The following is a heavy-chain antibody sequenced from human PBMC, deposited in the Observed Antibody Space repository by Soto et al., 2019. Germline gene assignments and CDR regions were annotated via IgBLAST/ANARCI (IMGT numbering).Heavy chain of an antibody. CDR1: GGTFSSYA. CDR2: IIPIFGTA. J-gene: IGHJ6*02. Sequence: QVQLVQSGAEVKKPGSSVKVSCKASGGTFSSYAISWVRQAPGQGLEWMGGIIPIFGTANYAQKFQGRGTITADKSTSTAYMELSSLRSEDTAVYYCARWGDIVVVPAAMKYYYYGMDVWGQGTTVTVS. V-gene: IGHV1-69*06. CDR3: ARWGDIVVVPAAMKYYYYGMDV. D-gene: IGHD2-2*01.